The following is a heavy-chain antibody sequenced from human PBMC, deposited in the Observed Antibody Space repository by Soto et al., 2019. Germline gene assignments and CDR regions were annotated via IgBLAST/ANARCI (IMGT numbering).Heavy chain of an antibody. D-gene: IGHD3-16*01. Sequence: SVTLSLPYAVSDGKISSSNWRSSVRQPPGKGLEWIGEIYHSGSTNYNPSLKSRVTISVDKSKNQFSLKLSSVTAADTAVYYCARGGGEFAFDIWGQGTMVPVSS. CDR2: IYHSGST. J-gene: IGHJ3*02. CDR3: ARGGGEFAFDI. V-gene: IGHV4-4*02. CDR1: DGKISSSNW.